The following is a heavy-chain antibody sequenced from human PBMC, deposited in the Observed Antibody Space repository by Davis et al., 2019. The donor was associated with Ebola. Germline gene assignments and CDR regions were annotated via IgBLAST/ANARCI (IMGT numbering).Heavy chain of an antibody. Sequence: GESLKISCAASGFTFSSYSMNWVRQAPGKGLEWVSSISSSSSYIYYADSVKGRFTISRDNAKNSLYLQMNSLRAEDTAVYYCARDLHSGANLEWLSSLGMDVWGKGTTVTVSS. V-gene: IGHV3-21*01. CDR2: ISSSSSYI. CDR3: ARDLHSGANLEWLSSLGMDV. D-gene: IGHD3-3*01. CDR1: GFTFSSYS. J-gene: IGHJ6*04.